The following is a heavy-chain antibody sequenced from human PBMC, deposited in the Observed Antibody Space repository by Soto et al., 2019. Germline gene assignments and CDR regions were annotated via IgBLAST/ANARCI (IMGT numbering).Heavy chain of an antibody. V-gene: IGHV4-39*01. J-gene: IGHJ4*02. CDR1: GGSISSSSYY. CDR3: ARHRRYSGYLALYYFDY. D-gene: IGHD5-12*01. Sequence: QLQLQESGPGLVKPSETLSLTCTVSGGSISSSSYYWGWIRQPPGKGLEWIGSIYYSGSTYYNPSLKSRVSISVDTLKSLFSRELSAVTAADTAVYYCARHRRYSGYLALYYFDYWGQSTLVTVSS. CDR2: IYYSGST.